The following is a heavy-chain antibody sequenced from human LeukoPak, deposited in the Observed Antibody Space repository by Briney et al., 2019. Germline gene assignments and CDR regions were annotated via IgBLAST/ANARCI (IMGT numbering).Heavy chain of an antibody. Sequence: PGGSLRLSCAASGFTFSSYGMRWVRQAPGKGLEWVAVIWYDGSNKYYADSVKGRFTISRDNSKNTLYLQMNSLRAEDTAVYYCARDLFSSSWYELDDYWGQGTLVTVSS. J-gene: IGHJ4*02. CDR3: ARDLFSSSWYELDDY. V-gene: IGHV3-33*01. CDR1: GFTFSSYG. D-gene: IGHD6-13*01. CDR2: IWYDGSNK.